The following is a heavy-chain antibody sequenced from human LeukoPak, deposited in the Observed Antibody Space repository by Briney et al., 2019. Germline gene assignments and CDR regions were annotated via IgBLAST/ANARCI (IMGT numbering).Heavy chain of an antibody. CDR3: TTLLAVTRLSDIDDY. CDR2: IKNKGAGGTT. Sequence: GGSLRLSCAASGFTFSNAWMSWVRQAPGKGLEWVGRIKNKGAGGTTDYAAPVKGRFTISRDDSKTTLYMQMSSLKTEDTAVYFCTTLLAVTRLSDIDDYWGQGTLVTVSS. D-gene: IGHD2-15*01. J-gene: IGHJ4*02. V-gene: IGHV3-15*01. CDR1: GFTFSNAW.